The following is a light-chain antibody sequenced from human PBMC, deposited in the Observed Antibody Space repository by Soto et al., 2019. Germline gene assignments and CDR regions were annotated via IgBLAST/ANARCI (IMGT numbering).Light chain of an antibody. CDR3: SSYASGSTSVL. V-gene: IGLV2-23*01. CDR2: EGN. CDR1: SSDVGGYNL. Sequence: QLVLTQPASVSGSPGQSITISCTGTSSDVGGYNLVSWYQQHPGKAPKLMIYEGNKRPSGVSNRFSGSKSGNTASLTISGLQAEDEADYYCSSYASGSTSVLFGGGTKVTVL. J-gene: IGLJ2*01.